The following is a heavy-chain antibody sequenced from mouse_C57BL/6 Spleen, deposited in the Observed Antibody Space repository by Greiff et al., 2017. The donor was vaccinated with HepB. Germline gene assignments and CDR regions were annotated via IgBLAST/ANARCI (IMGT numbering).Heavy chain of an antibody. CDR2: IDPETGGT. J-gene: IGHJ4*01. Sequence: QVQLQQSGAELVRPGASVTLSCKASGYTFTDYEMHWVKQTPVHGLEWIGAIDPETGGTAYNQKVKGKAILTADKSSSTAYMELRSLTSEDSAVYYCTRFLITTVVHYYAMDYWGQGTSVTVSS. V-gene: IGHV1-15*01. CDR1: GYTFTDYE. D-gene: IGHD1-1*01. CDR3: TRFLITTVVHYYAMDY.